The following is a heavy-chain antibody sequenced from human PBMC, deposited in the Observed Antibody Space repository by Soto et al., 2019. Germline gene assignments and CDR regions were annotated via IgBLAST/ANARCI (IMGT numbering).Heavy chain of an antibody. J-gene: IGHJ3*01. D-gene: IGHD3-10*01. CDR2: VNHNGRN. CDR3: ASGGRTGWQVAFTL. V-gene: IGHV4-34*01. CDR1: GGSFSGYF. Sequence: SETLSLTCAVYGGSFSGYFWNWIRQTPGKGLEWIGKVNHNGRNNYNPSLKSRVTISLDMSKNQISLKLTSVTAADTAVYYCASGGRTGWQVAFTLGGQVTMV.